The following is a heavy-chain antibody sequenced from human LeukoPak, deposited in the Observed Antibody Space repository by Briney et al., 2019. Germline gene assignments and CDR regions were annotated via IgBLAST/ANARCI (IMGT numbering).Heavy chain of an antibody. Sequence: KSGGSLRLSCAASGFSFRGYYMSWIRQAPGKGLEWVSGIRSGGGAINYADSVKGRFTISRDNPKDSLYLQMNSLRVEDTAVYYCARVFKKQQLVGTRVRYYGMDVWGQGTTVTVSS. J-gene: IGHJ6*02. CDR3: ARVFKKQQLVGTRVRYYGMDV. V-gene: IGHV3-11*01. CDR1: GFSFRGYY. CDR2: IRSGGGAI. D-gene: IGHD6-13*01.